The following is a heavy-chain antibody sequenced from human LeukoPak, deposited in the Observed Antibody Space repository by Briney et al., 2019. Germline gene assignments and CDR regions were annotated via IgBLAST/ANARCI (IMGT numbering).Heavy chain of an antibody. CDR1: GFTFSSYA. V-gene: IGHV3-30*14. Sequence: TGGSLRLSCAASGFTFSSYAMHWVRQAPGKGLEWVAVISYDGSNKYYADSVKGRFTISRDNSKNTLYLQMNSLRAEDTAVYYCARDGASGSYFRDYYYGMDVWGQGTTVTVSS. CDR2: ISYDGSNK. CDR3: ARDGASGSYFRDYYYGMDV. D-gene: IGHD1-26*01. J-gene: IGHJ6*02.